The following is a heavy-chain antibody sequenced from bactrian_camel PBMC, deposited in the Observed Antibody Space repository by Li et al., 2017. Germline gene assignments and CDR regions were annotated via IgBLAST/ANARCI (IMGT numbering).Heavy chain of an antibody. Sequence: HVQLVESGGGLVQPGGSLRLSCVVSGVTGGSGCMAWFRQAPGKEREPVATVTSDGNTHYIDAVKGRFTISRDNVKNMLYLQTDSLKPEDTAMYYCAAHYSGSRCYDLAYLRSETGSNYRGQ. V-gene: IGHV3S55*01. CDR1: GVTGGSGC. D-gene: IGHD3*01. J-gene: IGHJ4*01. CDR2: VTSDGNT. CDR3: AAHYSGSRCYDLAYLRSETGSNY.